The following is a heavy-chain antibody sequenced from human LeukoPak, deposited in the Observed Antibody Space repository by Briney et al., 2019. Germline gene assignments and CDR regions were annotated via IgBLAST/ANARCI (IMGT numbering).Heavy chain of an antibody. CDR3: ARENVVAQGTFDY. CDR2: MYQTGSS. D-gene: IGHD2-21*01. Sequence: PSETLSLTCSVSGYSIGSGHYWGWIRQPPGKGLEWIGSMYQTGSSYYSPSLKSRVTISLDTSKNQISLKSTFVTAADTAFYFCARENVVAQGTFDYWGQGALVTVSS. J-gene: IGHJ4*02. CDR1: GYSIGSGHY. V-gene: IGHV4-38-2*02.